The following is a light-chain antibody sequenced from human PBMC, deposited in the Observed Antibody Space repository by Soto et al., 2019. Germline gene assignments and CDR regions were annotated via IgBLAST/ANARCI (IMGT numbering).Light chain of an antibody. V-gene: IGKV3-15*01. CDR1: QSVRSK. CDR3: QHYNNWSA. Sequence: EIVMTQSPATLSVSPGERATLSCRASQSVRSKLAWYQQKPGQAPRLLIYDASTRAPGVPSRFSGSGSGTEFTLTISSLHSEDFSVYSFQHYNNWSAFGQGTKVEIK. J-gene: IGKJ1*01. CDR2: DAS.